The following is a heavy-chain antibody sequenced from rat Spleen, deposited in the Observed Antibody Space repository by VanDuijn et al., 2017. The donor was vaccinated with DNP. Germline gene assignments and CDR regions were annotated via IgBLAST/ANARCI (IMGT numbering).Heavy chain of an antibody. CDR2: ISYDGGST. CDR3: ARPYGYNNGGFAY. CDR1: GITFSNSG. J-gene: IGHJ3*01. V-gene: IGHV5-19*01. D-gene: IGHD1-4*01. Sequence: EVQLVESGGGWVQPGRSLKLSCAASGITFSNSGMHWIRQAPTKGLEWVAYISYDGGSTNYGDSVKGRFTISRDNAKSTLYLHMNSLRSEDMATYYCARPYGYNNGGFAYWGQGTLVTVSS.